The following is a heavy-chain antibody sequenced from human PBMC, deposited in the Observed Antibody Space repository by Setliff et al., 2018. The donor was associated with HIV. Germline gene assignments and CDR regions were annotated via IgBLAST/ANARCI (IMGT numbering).Heavy chain of an antibody. CDR2: ISAYNGNT. V-gene: IGHV1-18*01. D-gene: IGHD3-16*01. J-gene: IGHJ5*02. Sequence: VSVKVSCKASGYTFTSYGISWVRQAPGQGLEWMGWISAYNGNTNYAQKLQGRVTMTTDTSTSTAYMELRSLRSDDTAVYYCARDLGINPQGWFDPWGQGTLVTVSS. CDR3: ARDLGINPQGWFDP. CDR1: GYTFTSYG.